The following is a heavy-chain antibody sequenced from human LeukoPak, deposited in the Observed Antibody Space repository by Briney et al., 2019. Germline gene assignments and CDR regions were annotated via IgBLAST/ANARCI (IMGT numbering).Heavy chain of an antibody. CDR2: IYPGDSVT. V-gene: IGHV5-51*01. J-gene: IGHJ5*02. D-gene: IGHD3-22*01. Sequence: GESLKISCKGSGYSFTSYWIGWVRQMPGKGLEWMGIIYPGDSVTRYSPSFQGQVTISADKSISTAYLQWSSLKASDTAMYYCARHGVRDYYDSSGYYTNWFDPWGQGTLVTVSS. CDR1: GYSFTSYW. CDR3: ARHGVRDYYDSSGYYTNWFDP.